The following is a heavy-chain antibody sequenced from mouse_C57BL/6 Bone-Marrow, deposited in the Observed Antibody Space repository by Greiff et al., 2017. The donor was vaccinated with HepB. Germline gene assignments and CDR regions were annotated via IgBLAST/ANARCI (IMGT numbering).Heavy chain of an antibody. CDR1: GYTFTSYW. V-gene: IGHV1-59*01. Sequence: QVQLQQPGAELVRPGTSEKLSCKASGYTFTSYWMHWVKQRPGQGLEWIGVIDPSDSYTNYNQKFKGKATLTVDTSSSTAYMQLSSLTSEDSAVYYCARRLYGSSHYYAMDYWGQGTSVTVSS. CDR2: IDPSDSYT. CDR3: ARRLYGSSHYYAMDY. J-gene: IGHJ4*01. D-gene: IGHD1-1*01.